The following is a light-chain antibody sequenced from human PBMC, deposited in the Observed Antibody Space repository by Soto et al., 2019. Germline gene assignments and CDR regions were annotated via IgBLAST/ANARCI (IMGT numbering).Light chain of an antibody. Sequence: NFMLTQPHSVSESPGKTVTISCTRSSGSIGSNSVQWYRQRPGSAPTIVIYEDDQRPSGVPNRFAGSIDRSSNSASLTISGLQTEDEADYYYQSYDTNTVVFGGGTKVTVL. CDR2: EDD. CDR1: SGSIGSNS. V-gene: IGLV6-57*04. J-gene: IGLJ2*01. CDR3: QSYDTNTVV.